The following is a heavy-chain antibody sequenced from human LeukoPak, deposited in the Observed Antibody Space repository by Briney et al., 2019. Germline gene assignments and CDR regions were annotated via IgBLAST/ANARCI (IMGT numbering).Heavy chain of an antibody. CDR1: GYTFTGYY. CDR2: INPNSGGT. D-gene: IGHD6-13*01. CDR3: ARPRLAAAGWFDP. V-gene: IGHV1-2*02. J-gene: IGHJ5*02. Sequence: ASVKVSCKASGYTFTGYYMHWVRQAPGQGLERMGWINPNSGGTNYAQKFQGRVTMTRDTSISTAYMELSRLRSDDTAVYYCARPRLAAAGWFDPWGQGTLVTVSS.